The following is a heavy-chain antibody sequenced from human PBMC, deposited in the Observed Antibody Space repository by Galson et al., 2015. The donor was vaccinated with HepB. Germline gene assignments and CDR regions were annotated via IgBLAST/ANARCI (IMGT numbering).Heavy chain of an antibody. CDR3: ARNGYSYSGAPLPQYHTRLYYYYMDV. J-gene: IGHJ6*03. Sequence: SVKVSCKASGGTFSSYTISWVRQAPGQGLEWMGRIIPILGIANYAQKFQGRVTITADESTSTAYMELSSLRSEDTAVYYCARNGYSYSGAPLPQYHTRLYYYYMDVWGKGTTVTVSS. CDR2: IIPILGIA. CDR1: GGTFSSYT. V-gene: IGHV1-69*02. D-gene: IGHD5-18*01.